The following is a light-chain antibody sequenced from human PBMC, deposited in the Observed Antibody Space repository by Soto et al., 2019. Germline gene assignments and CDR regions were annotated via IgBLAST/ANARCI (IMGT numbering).Light chain of an antibody. V-gene: IGKV3-20*01. CDR1: QNINRY. CDR2: GAS. CDR3: QQYGTSPFT. Sequence: EIVLTQPPATLSLSPGERATLSCRASQNINRYLAWYHQKPGQPPRLLIYGASNRATGIPDRFSGSGSGTDFTLTISRLEPEDFAVYYCQQYGTSPFTFGPGTKVDIK. J-gene: IGKJ3*01.